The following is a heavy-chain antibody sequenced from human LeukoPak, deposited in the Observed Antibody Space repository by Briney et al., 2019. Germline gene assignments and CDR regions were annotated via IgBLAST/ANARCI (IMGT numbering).Heavy chain of an antibody. D-gene: IGHD1-26*01. CDR3: ARRVGETTGKPFDP. CDR1: GFTFSSYA. V-gene: IGHV3-23*01. J-gene: IGHJ5*02. Sequence: GGSLRLSCAASGFTFSSYAMSWVRQAPGKGLEWVSAISGSGGSTYYADSVKGRFTISRDNSKNTLYLQMNSLRAEDTAVYYCARRVGETTGKPFDPWGQGTLVTVSS. CDR2: ISGSGGST.